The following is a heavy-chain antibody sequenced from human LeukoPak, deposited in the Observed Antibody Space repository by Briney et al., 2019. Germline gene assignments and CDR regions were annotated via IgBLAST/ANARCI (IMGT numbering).Heavy chain of an antibody. Sequence: GGSLRLSCAASGFTFSSYWRSWVRRAPGKGREGVANIKQDGSEKYYVDSVKGRFTISRDNAKNSLYLQMNSLRAEDTAVYYCARGTIAAAGYYYFDYWGQGTQVTVSS. CDR3: ARGTIAAAGYYYFDY. CDR1: GFTFSSYW. V-gene: IGHV3-7*04. D-gene: IGHD6-13*01. J-gene: IGHJ4*02. CDR2: IKQDGSEK.